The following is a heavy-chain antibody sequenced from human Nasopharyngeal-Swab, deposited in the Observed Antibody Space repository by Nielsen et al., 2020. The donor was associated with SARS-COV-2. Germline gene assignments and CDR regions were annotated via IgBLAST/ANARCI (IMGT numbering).Heavy chain of an antibody. V-gene: IGHV7-4-1*02. D-gene: IGHD6-13*01. CDR3: ARGPSPYSSSWYDWFDP. Sequence: ASVKVSCKASGYTFTSYAMNWVRQAPGQGLEWMGWINTNTGNPTYAQGFTGRFVFSLDTSVGTAYLQISSLKAEDTAVYCCARGPSPYSSSWYDWFDPWGQGTLVTVSS. J-gene: IGHJ5*02. CDR2: INTNTGNP. CDR1: GYTFTSYA.